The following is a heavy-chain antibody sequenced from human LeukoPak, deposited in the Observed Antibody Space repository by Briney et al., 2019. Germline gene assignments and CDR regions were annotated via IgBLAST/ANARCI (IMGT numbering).Heavy chain of an antibody. CDR3: ARSYYYGSGSPLNY. CDR1: GYSISSGYY. J-gene: IGHJ4*02. D-gene: IGHD3-10*01. Sequence: SETLSLTCTVSGYSISSGYYWGWIRQPPGKGLEWIGSIYHSGSTYYNPSLKSRVTISVDTSKNQFSLKLSSVTAADTAVYYCARSYYYGSGSPLNYWGQGTLVTVSS. V-gene: IGHV4-38-2*02. CDR2: IYHSGST.